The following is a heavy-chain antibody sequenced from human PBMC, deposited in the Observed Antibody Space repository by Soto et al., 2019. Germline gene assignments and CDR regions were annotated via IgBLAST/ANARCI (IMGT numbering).Heavy chain of an antibody. CDR1: GGSISSSNW. V-gene: IGHV4-4*02. D-gene: IGHD3-10*01. J-gene: IGHJ4*02. CDR2: IYHSGST. Sequence: SETLSLTCAVSGGSISSSNWWSWVRQPPGKGLEWIGEIYHSGSTNYNPSLKSRVTISVDKSKNQFSLKLSSVTAADTAVYYCARVITMVRGVITLYYFDYWGQGTLVTVS. CDR3: ARVITMVRGVITLYYFDY.